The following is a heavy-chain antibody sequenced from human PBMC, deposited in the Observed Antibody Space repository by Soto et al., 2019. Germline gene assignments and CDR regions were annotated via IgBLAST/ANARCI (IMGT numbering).Heavy chain of an antibody. J-gene: IGHJ4*02. Sequence: QVQLVESGGGVVQPGRSLRLSCAASGFIFSSYAMHWVRQAPGKGLDWVAVISYDGSNKYYADSVKGRFTISRDNSKNTLYLQMNILRGEDTAVYYCARGTYGDPDYWGQGTLVTVSS. CDR2: ISYDGSNK. CDR3: ARGTYGDPDY. CDR1: GFIFSSYA. D-gene: IGHD4-17*01. V-gene: IGHV3-30-3*01.